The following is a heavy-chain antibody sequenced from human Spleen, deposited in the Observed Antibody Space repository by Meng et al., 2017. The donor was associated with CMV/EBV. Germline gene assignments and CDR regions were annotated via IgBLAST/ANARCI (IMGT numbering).Heavy chain of an antibody. J-gene: IGHJ4*02. CDR2: INHSGST. V-gene: IGHV4-34*01. Sequence: LQQARGGLFKQSGTPSLTCAVSGGSFCGYYWSWIRQPPGKGLEWIGEINHSGSTNYNPALKSRVTISVDTSKNQFSLKLSSVTAADTAVYYCARVNPAVGSGSYYFDYWGQGTLVTVSS. CDR3: ARVNPAVGSGSYYFDY. D-gene: IGHD3-10*01. CDR1: GGSFCGYY.